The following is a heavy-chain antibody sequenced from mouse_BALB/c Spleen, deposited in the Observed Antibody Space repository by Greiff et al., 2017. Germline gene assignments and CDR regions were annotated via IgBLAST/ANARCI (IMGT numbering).Heavy chain of an antibody. CDR2: ISTYYGNT. J-gene: IGHJ4*01. CDR1: SYTFTDYA. CDR3: ARYGKERAMDY. V-gene: IGHV1-67*01. D-gene: IGHD2-1*01. Sequence: QVQLQQSGPELVRPGVSVKISCKGSSYTFTDYAMHWVKQSHAKSLEWIGVISTYYGNTNYNQKFKGKATMTVDKSSSTAYMELARLTSEDSAVYYCARYGKERAMDYWGQGTSVTVSS.